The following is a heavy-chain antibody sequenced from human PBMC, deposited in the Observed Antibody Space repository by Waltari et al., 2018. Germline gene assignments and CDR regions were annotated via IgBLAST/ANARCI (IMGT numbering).Heavy chain of an antibody. V-gene: IGHV3-30-3*01. CDR3: ARDISLDYYDSIEGSYFDY. Sequence: QVQLVESGGGVVQPGRSLRLSCAASGFTFSSYAMHWVRQAPGKGLEWVAVISYDGSNKYYADSVKGRFTISRDNSKNTLYLQMNSLRAEDTAVYYCARDISLDYYDSIEGSYFDYWGQGTLVTVSS. D-gene: IGHD3-22*01. J-gene: IGHJ4*02. CDR2: ISYDGSNK. CDR1: GFTFSSYA.